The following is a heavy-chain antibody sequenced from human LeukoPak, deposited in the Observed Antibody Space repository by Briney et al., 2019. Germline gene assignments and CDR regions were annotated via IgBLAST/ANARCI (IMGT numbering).Heavy chain of an antibody. J-gene: IGHJ1*01. CDR2: ISTSSSYI. D-gene: IGHD3-22*01. CDR3: ARDGGDYYDSSGYPFHH. V-gene: IGHV3-21*01. Sequence: KTGGSLRLSCAASGFTFGSYNMNWVRQAPGKGLYWVSCISTSSSYIYYADSVKGRFTISRDNAKKSLYLQMNSLRAGDTAVYYCARDGGDYYDSSGYPFHHWGQGTLVTVSS. CDR1: GFTFGSYN.